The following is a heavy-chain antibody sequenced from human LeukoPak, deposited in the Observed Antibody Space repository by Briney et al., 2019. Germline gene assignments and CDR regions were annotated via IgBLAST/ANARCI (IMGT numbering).Heavy chain of an antibody. CDR3: AKGNFGKQWLVLRSDDAFDI. D-gene: IGHD6-19*01. Sequence: GGSLRLSCAASGFTFSSYAMSWVRLAPGKGLEWVSAISGSGGSTYYADSVKGRFTISRDNSKNTLYLQMNSLRAEDTAVYYCAKGNFGKQWLVLRSDDAFDIWGQGTMVTVSS. CDR2: ISGSGGST. J-gene: IGHJ3*02. CDR1: GFTFSSYA. V-gene: IGHV3-23*01.